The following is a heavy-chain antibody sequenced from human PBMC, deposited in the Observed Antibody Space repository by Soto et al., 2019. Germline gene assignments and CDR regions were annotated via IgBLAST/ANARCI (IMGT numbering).Heavy chain of an antibody. CDR3: AKDIGGILTGYYAYYFDY. D-gene: IGHD3-9*01. Sequence: ESGGVVVQPGGSLRLSCAASGFTFDDYTMHWVRQAPGKGLEWVSLISWDGGSTYYADSVKGRFTISRDNSKNSLYLQMNSLRTEDTALYYCAKDIGGILTGYYAYYFDYWGQGTLVTVSS. J-gene: IGHJ4*02. CDR1: GFTFDDYT. CDR2: ISWDGGST. V-gene: IGHV3-43*01.